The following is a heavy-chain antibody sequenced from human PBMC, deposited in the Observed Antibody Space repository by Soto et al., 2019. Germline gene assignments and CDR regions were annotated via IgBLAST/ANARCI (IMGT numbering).Heavy chain of an antibody. CDR1: GGSISSGDYY. J-gene: IGHJ5*02. CDR3: ARQSAVAGKWFDP. Sequence: SETLSLTCTVSGGSISSGDYYWSWIRQPPGKGLEWIGYIYYSGSTYYNPSLKSRVTISVDTSKNQFSLKLSSVTAADTAVYYCARQSAVAGKWFDPWGQGTLVNVS. V-gene: IGHV4-30-4*01. CDR2: IYYSGST. D-gene: IGHD6-19*01.